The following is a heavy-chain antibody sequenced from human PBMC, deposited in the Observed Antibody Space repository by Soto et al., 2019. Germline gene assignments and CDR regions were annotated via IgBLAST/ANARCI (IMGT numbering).Heavy chain of an antibody. Sequence: GGSLRLSCAASGFTFSSYSMNWVRQAPGKGLEWVSSISSSSSYIYYADSVKGRFTISRDNAKNSLYLQMNSLRAEDTAVYYCARAFWVPYSSSWYYFDYWGQGTLVTVSS. CDR3: ARAFWVPYSSSWYYFDY. J-gene: IGHJ4*02. D-gene: IGHD6-13*01. CDR1: GFTFSSYS. V-gene: IGHV3-21*01. CDR2: ISSSSSYI.